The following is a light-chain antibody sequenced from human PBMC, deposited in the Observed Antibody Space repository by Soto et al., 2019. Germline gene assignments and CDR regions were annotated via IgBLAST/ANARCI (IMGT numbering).Light chain of an antibody. CDR1: SSDIGGYNY. Sequence: QSALTQPASVSGSPGQSITISCTGASSDIGGYNYVSWYQQHPGNAPKLMIYEVINRPSGVSNRFSGSKSGNTASLTISGLQAEDEADYYCSSYTSSSTLVVFGGGTKLTVL. J-gene: IGLJ2*01. CDR2: EVI. V-gene: IGLV2-14*01. CDR3: SSYTSSSTLVV.